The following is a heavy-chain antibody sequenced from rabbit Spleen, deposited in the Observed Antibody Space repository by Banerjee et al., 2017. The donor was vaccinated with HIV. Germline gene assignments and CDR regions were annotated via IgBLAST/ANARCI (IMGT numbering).Heavy chain of an antibody. J-gene: IGHJ2*01. V-gene: IGHV1S45*01. CDR2: INTITGKA. CDR3: ARNYVNAFDP. Sequence: QEQLVESGGGLVKPTGSLKLSCTASGFSFSNKAVMCWVRQAPGKGLEWIACINTITGKAVYASWAKGRFTFSKTSSTTVTLQMTSLTAADTATYFCARNYVNAFDPWGQGTLVTVS. CDR1: GFSFSNKAV. D-gene: IGHD1-1*01.